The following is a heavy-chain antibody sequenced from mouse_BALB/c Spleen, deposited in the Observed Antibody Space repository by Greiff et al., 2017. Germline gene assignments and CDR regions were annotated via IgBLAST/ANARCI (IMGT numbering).Heavy chain of an antibody. CDR2: ISSGGST. V-gene: IGHV5-6-5*01. J-gene: IGHJ2*01. Sequence: EVQLVESGGGLVKPGGSLKLSCAASGFTFSSYAMSWVRQTPEKRLEWVASISSGGSTYYPDSVKGRFTISRDNARNILYLQMSSLRSEDTAMYYCAREGYGKGDFDYWGQGTTLTVSS. D-gene: IGHD2-10*02. CDR1: GFTFSSYA. CDR3: AREGYGKGDFDY.